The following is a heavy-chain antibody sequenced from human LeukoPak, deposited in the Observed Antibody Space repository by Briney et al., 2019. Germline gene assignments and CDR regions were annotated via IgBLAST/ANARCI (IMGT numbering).Heavy chain of an antibody. CDR2: FDPEDGET. V-gene: IGHV1-24*01. CDR3: ATGSSGSYLNWFDP. CDR1: GYTLTQLS. Sequence: ASVKVSCKVSGYTLTQLSMHWVRQAPGKGLEWMGGFDPEDGETIYAQKFQGRVTMTEDTSTDTAYMELSSLRSEDTAVYYCATGSSGSYLNWFDPWGQGTLVTVSS. D-gene: IGHD1-26*01. J-gene: IGHJ5*02.